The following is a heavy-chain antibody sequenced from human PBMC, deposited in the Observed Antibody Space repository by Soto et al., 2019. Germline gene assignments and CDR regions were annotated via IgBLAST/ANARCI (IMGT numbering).Heavy chain of an antibody. J-gene: IGHJ6*02. CDR2: IGRRSDI. D-gene: IGHD2-21*02. V-gene: IGHV3-21*01. Sequence: GGSLRLSSEASGFSFSTYSMHWVRQSPGKGLEWVSSIGRRSDIYYADSVKGRFTISRDNAKNSVSLQMNSLRDEDTAVYYCAREETAWPLAYGLDVWGQGTTVTVS. CDR1: GFSFSTYS. CDR3: AREETAWPLAYGLDV.